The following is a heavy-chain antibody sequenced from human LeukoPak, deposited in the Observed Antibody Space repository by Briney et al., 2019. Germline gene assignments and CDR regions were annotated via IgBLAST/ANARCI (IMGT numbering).Heavy chain of an antibody. CDR2: IYYSGTT. Sequence: SETLSLTCTVSGGSISSFYWTWIRQPPGKGLEWIGYIYYSGTTSYNPSLKSRVTISVDTSKNQFSLKLSSVTPADTAVYYCARDPRGDSDFDYWGQGTLVTVSS. CDR1: GGSISSFY. D-gene: IGHD2-21*02. J-gene: IGHJ4*02. CDR3: ARDPRGDSDFDY. V-gene: IGHV4-59*01.